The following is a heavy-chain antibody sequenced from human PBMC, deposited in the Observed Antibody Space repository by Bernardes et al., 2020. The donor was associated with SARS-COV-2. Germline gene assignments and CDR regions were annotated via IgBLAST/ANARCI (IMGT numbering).Heavy chain of an antibody. J-gene: IGHJ3*02. V-gene: IGHV1-2*04. Sequence: ASVKVSCKASGYTFTGYYMHWVRQAPGQGLEWMGWINPNSGGTNYAQKFQGWVTMTRDTSIRTAYMELRRLRSDDPAVYYCARGGTYYYDSSGYYSDAFDIGGQGTMVTVSS. D-gene: IGHD3-22*01. CDR1: GYTFTGYY. CDR3: ARGGTYYYDSSGYYSDAFDI. CDR2: INPNSGGT.